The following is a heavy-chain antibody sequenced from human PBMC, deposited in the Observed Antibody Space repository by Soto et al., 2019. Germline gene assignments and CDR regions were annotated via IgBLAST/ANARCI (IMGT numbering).Heavy chain of an antibody. CDR1: GFTFSSYA. CDR2: MSHDGKNK. V-gene: IGHV3-30*04. Sequence: PEGSLRLSCAASGFTFSSYAIHWVRQAPGEGLEWVAVMSHDGKNKYYAESVKGRFTISRDNSKNTLYLQMNSLRPEDTSVYFCARDGRPRQWLDFCDYWGQRTLGTVSS. D-gene: IGHD6-19*01. CDR3: ARDGRPRQWLDFCDY. J-gene: IGHJ4*02.